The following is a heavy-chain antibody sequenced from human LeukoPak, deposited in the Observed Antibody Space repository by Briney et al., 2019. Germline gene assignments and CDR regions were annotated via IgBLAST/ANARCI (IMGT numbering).Heavy chain of an antibody. D-gene: IGHD3-10*01. Sequence: PGGSLRLSCAASGFTFDDYAMHSVRQAPGKGLEWVSGISWKSGSIGYADSVKGRFTIPRDNAKNSRYLQMNTLRAEDTALYYCVKDKGYIGEDAFDIWGQGTMVTVSS. CDR1: GFTFDDYA. V-gene: IGHV3-9*01. CDR2: ISWKSGSI. J-gene: IGHJ3*02. CDR3: VKDKGYIGEDAFDI.